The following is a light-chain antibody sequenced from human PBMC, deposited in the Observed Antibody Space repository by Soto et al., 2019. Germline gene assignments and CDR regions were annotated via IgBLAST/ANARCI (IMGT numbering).Light chain of an antibody. Sequence: AIQMTQSPSSLSASVGDRVTITCRASQGIRNNLGWYQQKPGKPPKLLIYAASSLQIGVPSRFRGSGSGTDFTLTISSRQPEDFATYYCLQDYNYPRSFGQGTKVEIK. CDR2: AAS. J-gene: IGKJ1*01. CDR1: QGIRNN. CDR3: LQDYNYPRS. V-gene: IGKV1-6*01.